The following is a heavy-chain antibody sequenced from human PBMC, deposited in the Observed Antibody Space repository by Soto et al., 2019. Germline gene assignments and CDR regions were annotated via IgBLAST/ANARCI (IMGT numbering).Heavy chain of an antibody. J-gene: IGHJ4*02. CDR1: GGSISSYY. CDR3: ARSDDSITGP. CDR2: IYYSGST. Sequence: PSETLSLTCTVSGGSISSYYWSWIRQPPGKGLEWIGYIYYSGSTNYNPSLKSRVTISVDTSKNQFSLKLSSVTAADTAVYYGARSDDSITGPWGQGTLVTVSS. D-gene: IGHD1-20*01. V-gene: IGHV4-59*01.